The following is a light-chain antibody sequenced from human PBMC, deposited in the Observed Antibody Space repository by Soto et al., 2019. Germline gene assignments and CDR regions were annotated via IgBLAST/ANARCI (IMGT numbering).Light chain of an antibody. V-gene: IGKV1-5*03. Sequence: GDRVTITCRASQGISSYLAWYQQKPGKAPKLLIYETSSLESGVPSRFGGSGSGTEFTLTISSLQPDDFAIYYCQQYNSYSWTFGQGTKVDIK. CDR3: QQYNSYSWT. CDR2: ETS. CDR1: QGISSY. J-gene: IGKJ1*01.